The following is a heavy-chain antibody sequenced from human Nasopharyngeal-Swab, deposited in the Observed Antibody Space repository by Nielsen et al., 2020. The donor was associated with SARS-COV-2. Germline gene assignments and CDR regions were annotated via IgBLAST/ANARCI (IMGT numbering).Heavy chain of an antibody. Sequence: SETLSLTCAVSGGSFSGYYWSWIRQPPGQGLQWIGEISHAGTTNHNPSLKSRATISVDTSKKPFSLRLSSVTAADTAVYYCAATDYDSGSYGVALDYWGQGTLVTVSS. CDR2: ISHAGTT. CDR1: GGSFSGYY. CDR3: AATDYDSGSYGVALDY. V-gene: IGHV4-34*04. D-gene: IGHD3-10*01. J-gene: IGHJ4*02.